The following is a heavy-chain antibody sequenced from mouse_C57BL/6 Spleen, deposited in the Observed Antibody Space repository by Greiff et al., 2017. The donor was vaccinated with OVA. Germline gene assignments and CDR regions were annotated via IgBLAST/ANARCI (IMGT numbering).Heavy chain of an antibody. CDR2: IDPSDSYT. D-gene: IGHD1-1*01. CDR1: GYTFTSYW. Sequence: QVQLQQPGAELVMPGASVKLSCKASGYTFTSYWMHWVKQRPGQGLEWIGEIDPSDSYTNYNQKFKGKSTLTVDKSSSTAYMQLSSLTSEDSAVYYCARVLYYYGSSHFDYWGQGTTLTVSS. J-gene: IGHJ2*01. CDR3: ARVLYYYGSSHFDY. V-gene: IGHV1-69*01.